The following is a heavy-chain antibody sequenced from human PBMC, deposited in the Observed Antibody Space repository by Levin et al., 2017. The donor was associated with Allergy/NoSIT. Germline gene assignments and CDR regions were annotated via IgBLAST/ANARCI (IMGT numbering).Heavy chain of an antibody. J-gene: IGHJ4*02. CDR2: ISSSSSYI. Sequence: GESLKISCAASGFTFSSYSMNWVRQAPGKGLEWVSSISSSSSYIYYADSVKGRFTISRDNAKNSLYLQMNSLRAEDTAVYYCAREVYCSGGSCSYFDYWGQGTLVTVSS. V-gene: IGHV3-21*01. D-gene: IGHD2-15*01. CDR3: AREVYCSGGSCSYFDY. CDR1: GFTFSSYS.